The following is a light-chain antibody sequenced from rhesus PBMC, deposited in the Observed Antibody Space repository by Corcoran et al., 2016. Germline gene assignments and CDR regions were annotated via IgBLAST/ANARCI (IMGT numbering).Light chain of an antibody. J-gene: IGKJ1*01. CDR2: KAS. V-gene: IGKV1-21*01. Sequence: DIQMTQSPSSLSASVGDRVTITCRASQGISSWLAWSQQKPGKAPKLLIYKASSLQSGVPSRFSGSGSGTDVTLTISSLQPEDVATYYCQQYNSAPRTFGQGTKVEIK. CDR3: QQYNSAPRT. CDR1: QGISSW.